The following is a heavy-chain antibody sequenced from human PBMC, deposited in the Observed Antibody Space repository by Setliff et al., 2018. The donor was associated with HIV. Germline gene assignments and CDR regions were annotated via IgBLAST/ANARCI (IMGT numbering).Heavy chain of an antibody. Sequence: GGSLRLSCAASGFIFSTFPMHWVRQAPGKGLEWVAAISVDGSGKFYADSVKGRFTISRDNSRNTLYLQMNSLRDEDTAVYYCAREGGSSGYCGYFDYWGQGTLVTVSS. J-gene: IGHJ4*02. D-gene: IGHD3-22*01. CDR3: AREGGSSGYCGYFDY. CDR1: GFIFSTFP. CDR2: ISVDGSGK. V-gene: IGHV3-30*01.